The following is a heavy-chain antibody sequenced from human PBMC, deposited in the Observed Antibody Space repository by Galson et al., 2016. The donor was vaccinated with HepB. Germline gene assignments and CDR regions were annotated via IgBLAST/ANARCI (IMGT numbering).Heavy chain of an antibody. V-gene: IGHV4-39*02. Sequence: SETLSLTCSVSGGTIGRSTYYWVWIRQPPGKGLEYLGNIYYSGTTYYNPSLESRVTMSLDASKNHFYLKLSSVTAADTSVYSCARAPGTSPPEYFYALDVWGQGTTVTVSS. CDR1: GGTIGRSTYY. CDR3: ARAPGTSPPEYFYALDV. J-gene: IGHJ6*02. CDR2: IYYSGTT. D-gene: IGHD1-14*01.